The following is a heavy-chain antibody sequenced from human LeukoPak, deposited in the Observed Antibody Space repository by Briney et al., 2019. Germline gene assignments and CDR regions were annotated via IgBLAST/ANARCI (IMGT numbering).Heavy chain of an antibody. J-gene: IGHJ3*02. V-gene: IGHV4-39*07. Sequence: SETLSLTCTVSGGSISSSSYYWGWIRQPPGKGLEWIGSIYYSGSTYYNPSLKSRVTISVDTSKNQFSLKLSSVTAADTAVYYCATSERYYGSGSMGAFDIWGQGTMVTVSS. D-gene: IGHD3-10*01. CDR3: ATSERYYGSGSMGAFDI. CDR2: IYYSGST. CDR1: GGSISSSSYY.